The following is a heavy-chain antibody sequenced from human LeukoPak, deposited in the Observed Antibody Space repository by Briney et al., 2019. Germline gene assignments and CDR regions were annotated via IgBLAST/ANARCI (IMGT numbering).Heavy chain of an antibody. CDR1: GGSISSYY. D-gene: IGHD6-13*01. J-gene: IGHJ5*02. CDR2: IYYSGST. V-gene: IGHV4-59*08. Sequence: PSETLSLTCTVSGGSISSYYWSWIRQPPGKGLEWIGYIYYSGSTNYNPSLKSRVTISVDTSKNQFSLKLSSVTAADTAVYYCARAQAGGGPGNWFDPWGQGTLVTVSS. CDR3: ARAQAGGGPGNWFDP.